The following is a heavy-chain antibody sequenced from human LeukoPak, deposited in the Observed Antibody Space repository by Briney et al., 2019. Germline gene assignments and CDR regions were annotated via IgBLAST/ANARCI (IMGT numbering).Heavy chain of an antibody. CDR1: GFTFSSYS. V-gene: IGHV3-21*01. CDR2: ISSSSSYI. CDR3: ARDVPRSSSWDAFDI. J-gene: IGHJ3*02. D-gene: IGHD6-13*01. Sequence: GGSMRLSCAASGFTFSSYSMNWVRQAPGKGLEWVSSISSSSSYIYYADSVKGRFTISRDNAKNSLYLQMNSLRAEDTAVYYCARDVPRSSSWDAFDIWGQGTMVTVSS.